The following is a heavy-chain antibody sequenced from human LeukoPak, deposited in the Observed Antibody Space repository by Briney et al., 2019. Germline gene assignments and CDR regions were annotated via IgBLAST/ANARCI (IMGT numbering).Heavy chain of an antibody. J-gene: IGHJ5*02. CDR1: GGSISSYY. CDR3: ARRSIWFGDKNWFDP. CDR2: IYYSGST. V-gene: IGHV4-59*12. Sequence: SETLSLTCTVSGGSISSYYWSWIRQPPGKGLEWIGYIYYSGSTNYNPSLKSRVTISVDTSKNQFSLKLSSVTAADTAVYYCARRSIWFGDKNWFDPWGQGTLVTVSS. D-gene: IGHD3-10*01.